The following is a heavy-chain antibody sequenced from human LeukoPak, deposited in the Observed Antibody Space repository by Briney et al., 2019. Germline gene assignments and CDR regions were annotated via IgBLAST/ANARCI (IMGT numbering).Heavy chain of an antibody. CDR2: MNPNSGVT. CDR3: ARDLITMVRGVIKPLGY. CDR1: GYTFTGYY. V-gene: IGHV1-2*02. J-gene: IGHJ4*02. D-gene: IGHD3-10*01. Sequence: GASVKVSCKASGYTFTGYYIHWVRQAPGQGLEWMGWMNPNSGVTKYAEKFQGRVTLTRDTSISTAYMELTGLRSDDTAVYYCARDLITMVRGVIKPLGYWGQGTLVTVSS.